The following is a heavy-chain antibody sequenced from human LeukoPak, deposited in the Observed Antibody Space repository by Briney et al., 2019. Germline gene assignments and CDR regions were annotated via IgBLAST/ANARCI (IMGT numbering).Heavy chain of an antibody. CDR2: ISAYNGDT. J-gene: IGHJ4*02. CDR3: ARASAQWSDY. Sequence: ASVTVSCKASDYTFTNYGISWVRQAPGQGLEWMGWISAYNGDTNYAQKFQGRLTLTTDTSTSTAYMELRGLRSDDPAIYYCARASAQWSDYWGQGTLVTVSS. D-gene: IGHD2-15*01. CDR1: DYTFTNYG. V-gene: IGHV1-18*01.